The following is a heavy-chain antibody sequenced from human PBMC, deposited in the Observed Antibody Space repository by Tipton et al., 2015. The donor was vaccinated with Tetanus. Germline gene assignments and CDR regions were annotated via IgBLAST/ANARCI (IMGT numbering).Heavy chain of an antibody. Sequence: SLRLSCAASGFIFSSYGIHWVRQAPGKGLEWVAVSWYDGTDKYYADSVEGRFIISRDNSKNTLYLQMNSLRAEDTAVYYCAREADCSGGSCFSGDFDNWGQGTQVTVSS. V-gene: IGHV3-33*01. CDR2: SWYDGTDK. D-gene: IGHD2-15*01. J-gene: IGHJ4*02. CDR1: GFIFSSYG. CDR3: AREADCSGGSCFSGDFDN.